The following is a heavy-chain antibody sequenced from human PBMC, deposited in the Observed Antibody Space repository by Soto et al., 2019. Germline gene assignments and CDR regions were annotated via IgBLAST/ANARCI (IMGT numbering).Heavy chain of an antibody. CDR3: ASRTRYSYGFRHPFDY. J-gene: IGHJ4*02. CDR2: INHSGST. Sequence: SETLSLTCAVYGGSFSGYYWSWIRQPPGKGLEWIGEINHSGSTNYNPSLKSRVTISVDTSKNQFSLKLSSVTAADTAVYYCASRTRYSYGFRHPFDYWGQGTLVTVSS. D-gene: IGHD5-18*01. V-gene: IGHV4-34*01. CDR1: GGSFSGYY.